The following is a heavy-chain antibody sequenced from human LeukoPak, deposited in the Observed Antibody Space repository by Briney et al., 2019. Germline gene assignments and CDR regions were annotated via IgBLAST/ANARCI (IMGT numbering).Heavy chain of an antibody. J-gene: IGHJ4*02. Sequence: GGSLRLSCAASGFTFSSYAMHWVRQAPGEGLEWVAVISYDGSNKYYADSVKGRFTISRDNSKNTLYLQMNSLRAEDTAVYYCARDRDYYDSSGPLDYWGQGTLVTVSS. CDR3: ARDRDYYDSSGPLDY. D-gene: IGHD3-22*01. CDR1: GFTFSSYA. V-gene: IGHV3-30-3*01. CDR2: ISYDGSNK.